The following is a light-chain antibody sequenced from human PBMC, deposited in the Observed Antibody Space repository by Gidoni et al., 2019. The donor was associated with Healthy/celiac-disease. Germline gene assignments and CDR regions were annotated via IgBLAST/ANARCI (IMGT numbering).Light chain of an antibody. CDR1: QVISSW. Sequence: DIQMPQSPSSVSASVGDRVTITCRASQVISSWLAWYQQKPGKAPKLLIYAASSLQSGVPSRFSGSGSGTDFTLTISSLQPEDFATYYCQQANSFPPLTFGGGTKVEIK. CDR2: AAS. V-gene: IGKV1-12*01. CDR3: QQANSFPPLT. J-gene: IGKJ4*01.